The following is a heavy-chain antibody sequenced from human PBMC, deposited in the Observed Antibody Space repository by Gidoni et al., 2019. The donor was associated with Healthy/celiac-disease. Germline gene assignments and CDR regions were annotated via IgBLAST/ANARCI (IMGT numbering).Heavy chain of an antibody. CDR1: GFPFSSYG. D-gene: IGHD2-15*01. J-gene: IGHJ6*02. CDR3: ARDHEVVAARGGYYYGMDV. Sequence: QVQLVESGGGVVQPGRSLRLPCAASGFPFSSYGMHWVRQAPGKGMEWVAVIWYDGSNKYYADSVKGRFTISRDNSKNTLYLQMNSLRAEDTAVYYCARDHEVVAARGGYYYGMDVWGQGTTVTVSS. CDR2: IWYDGSNK. V-gene: IGHV3-33*01.